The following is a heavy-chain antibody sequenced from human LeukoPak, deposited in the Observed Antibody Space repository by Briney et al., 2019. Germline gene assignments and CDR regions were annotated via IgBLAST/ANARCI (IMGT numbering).Heavy chain of an antibody. V-gene: IGHV4-34*01. CDR2: INHSGST. CDR1: GGSFSGYY. Sequence: SETLSLTCAVYGGSFSGYYWSWIRQPPGKGLEWIGEINHSGSTNYNPSLKSRVTISVDTSKNQFSLKLSSVTAADTAVYYCARPYDGTDYWGQGTLVTVSS. CDR3: ARPYDGTDY. D-gene: IGHD3-16*01. J-gene: IGHJ4*02.